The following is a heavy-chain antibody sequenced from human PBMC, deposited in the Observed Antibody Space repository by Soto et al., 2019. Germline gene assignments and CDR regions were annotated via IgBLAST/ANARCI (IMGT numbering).Heavy chain of an antibody. CDR2: ISSSSSTI. CDR3: ARHPERIAQIGWFDP. D-gene: IGHD6-13*01. CDR1: GFTFDYYW. Sequence: SLRLSCAASGFTFDYYWMHWVRQAPGKGLEWVSYISSSSSTIYYADSVKGRFTISRDNAKNSLYLQMNSLRAEDTAVYYCARHPERIAQIGWFDPWGQGTLVTVSS. J-gene: IGHJ5*02. V-gene: IGHV3-48*01.